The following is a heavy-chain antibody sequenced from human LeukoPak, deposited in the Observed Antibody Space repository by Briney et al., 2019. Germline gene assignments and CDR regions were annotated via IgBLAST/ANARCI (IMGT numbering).Heavy chain of an antibody. V-gene: IGHV1-46*01. CDR3: ARLSRESSGYYCFDY. D-gene: IGHD3-22*01. J-gene: IGHJ4*02. CDR1: GYTFTRYY. CDR2: INPSGGST. Sequence: ASVKVSCKASGYTFTRYYVHWVRQAPGQGLEWMGIINPSGGSTGYAQKFQGRVTMTRDTSTGTVYMELSSLRSEDTAVYYCARLSRESSGYYCFDYWGQGTLVTVSS.